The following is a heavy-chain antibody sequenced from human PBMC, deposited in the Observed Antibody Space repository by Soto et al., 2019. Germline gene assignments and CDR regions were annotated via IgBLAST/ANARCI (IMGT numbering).Heavy chain of an antibody. D-gene: IGHD3-22*01. CDR1: GGTFSSCA. CDR2: IIPIFGTA. V-gene: IGHV1-69*01. Sequence: QVQLVQSGAEVKKPGSSVKVSCKASGGTFSSCAISWVRQAPGQGLEWMGGIIPIFGTANYAQKFQGRVTITADESTSTAYMELSSLRSEDTAVYYCATAPKTYYYDSSGYLFDYWGQGTLVTVSS. CDR3: ATAPKTYYYDSSGYLFDY. J-gene: IGHJ4*02.